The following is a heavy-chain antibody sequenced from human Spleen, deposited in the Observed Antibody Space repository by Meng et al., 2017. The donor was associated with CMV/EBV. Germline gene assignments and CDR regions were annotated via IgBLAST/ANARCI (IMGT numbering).Heavy chain of an antibody. Sequence: SVKVSCKASGGTFSSYTISWVRQAPGQGLEWMGRIIPILGIANYAQKFQGRVTITADKSTSTAYMELSSLRSEDTAVYYCARGREGASDDSSGYYYPYYYYYGMDVWGQGTTVTVSS. V-gene: IGHV1-69*02. D-gene: IGHD3-22*01. CDR3: ARGREGASDDSSGYYYPYYYYYGMDV. J-gene: IGHJ6*02. CDR2: IIPILGIA. CDR1: GGTFSSYT.